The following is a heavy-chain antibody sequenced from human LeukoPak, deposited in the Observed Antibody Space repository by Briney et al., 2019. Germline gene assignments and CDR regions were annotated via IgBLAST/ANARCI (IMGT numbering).Heavy chain of an antibody. CDR3: ARGSVSSGWYPFSFYFDY. D-gene: IGHD6-19*01. J-gene: IGHJ4*02. CDR1: GFTVSSNY. CDR2: IYSGGST. Sequence: QSGGSLRLSCAASGFTVSSNYMSWVRQAPGKGLEWVSVIYSGGSTYYADSVKGRFTISRDNSKNTLYLQMNSLRAEDTAVYYCARGSVSSGWYPFSFYFDYWGQGTLVTVSS. V-gene: IGHV3-53*01.